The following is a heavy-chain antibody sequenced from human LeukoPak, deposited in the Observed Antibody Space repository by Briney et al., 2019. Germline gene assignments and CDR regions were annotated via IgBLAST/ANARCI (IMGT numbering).Heavy chain of an antibody. Sequence: GGSLRLSCAASGFTFSSYSMNWVRQAPGKGLEWVSSISSSSSYIYYADSVKGRFTISRDNAKNSLYLQMNSLRAEDTAVYYCARERLVPPGFDYWGQGTLVTVSS. D-gene: IGHD3-9*01. J-gene: IGHJ4*02. V-gene: IGHV3-21*01. CDR2: ISSSSSYI. CDR1: GFTFSSYS. CDR3: ARERLVPPGFDY.